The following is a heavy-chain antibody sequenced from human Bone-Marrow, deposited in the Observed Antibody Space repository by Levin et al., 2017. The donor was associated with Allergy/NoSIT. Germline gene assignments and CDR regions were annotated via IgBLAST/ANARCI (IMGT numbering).Heavy chain of an antibody. Sequence: VSGPTLVKPTETLTLTCSFSGFSLSTSRLGVGWIRQPPGKPLEWLAVVYWDDDKRYSPSLKSRLAITTDTSKNQAVLTMTNMDPVDTATYFCARDSTYADGAYDYWGQGTLVTVSS. CDR1: GFSLSTSRLG. CDR3: ARDSTYADGAYDY. D-gene: IGHD2-8*01. J-gene: IGHJ4*02. CDR2: VYWDDDK. V-gene: IGHV2-5*02.